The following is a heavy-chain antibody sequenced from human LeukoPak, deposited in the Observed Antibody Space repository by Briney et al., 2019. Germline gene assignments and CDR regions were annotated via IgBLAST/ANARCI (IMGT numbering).Heavy chain of an antibody. CDR3: ARDECSSTSCYLRYGMDV. D-gene: IGHD2-2*01. CDR2: ISYDGSNK. V-gene: IGHV3-30*04. J-gene: IGHJ6*04. Sequence: GGSLRLSCAASGFTFSSYAMRWVRQAPGKGLEWVAVISYDGSNKYYADSVKGRFTISRDNSKNTLYLQMNSLRAEDTAVYYCARDECSSTSCYLRYGMDVWGKGTTVTVSS. CDR1: GFTFSSYA.